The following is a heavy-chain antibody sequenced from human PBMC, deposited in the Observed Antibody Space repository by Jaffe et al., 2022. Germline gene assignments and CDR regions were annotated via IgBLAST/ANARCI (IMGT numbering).Heavy chain of an antibody. J-gene: IGHJ4*02. Sequence: QVQLVQSGAEVKKPGASVKVSCKASGYTFTGYYMHWVRQAPGQGLEWMGWINPNSGGTNYAQKFQGRVTMTRDTSISTAYMELSRLRSDDTAVYYCARALSPRGYSYGFDYWGQGTLVTVSS. V-gene: IGHV1-2*02. CDR3: ARALSPRGYSYGFDY. D-gene: IGHD5-18*01. CDR2: INPNSGGT. CDR1: GYTFTGYY.